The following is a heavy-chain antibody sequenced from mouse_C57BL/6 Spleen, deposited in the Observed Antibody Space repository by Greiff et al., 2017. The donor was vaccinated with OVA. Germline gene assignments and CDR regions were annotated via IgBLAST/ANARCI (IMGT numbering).Heavy chain of an antibody. CDR3: ARYDYDVDWYFDV. CDR2: INPSNGGT. J-gene: IGHJ1*03. CDR1: GYTFTSYW. Sequence: QVQLQQPGTELVKPGASVKLSCKASGYTFTSYWMHWVKQRPGQGLEWIGNINPSNGGTNYNEKFKSKATLTVDKSSSTDYMQLSSLTSEDSAVYYCARYDYDVDWYFDVWGTGTTVTVSA. D-gene: IGHD2-4*01. V-gene: IGHV1-53*01.